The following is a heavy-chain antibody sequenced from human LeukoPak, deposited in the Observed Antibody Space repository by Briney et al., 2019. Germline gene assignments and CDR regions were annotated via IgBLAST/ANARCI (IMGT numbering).Heavy chain of an antibody. J-gene: IGHJ4*02. D-gene: IGHD2-2*01. V-gene: IGHV3-33*01. Sequence: SGGSLRLPCAASGFPFSSYGMHWVRQAPGKGLEWVAIIWYDGSNQYYADSVKGRFTISRDNSKNTLYLQMNSLRAEDTAVYYCARDYCSSFSCQDYWGQGTLVTVSS. CDR1: GFPFSSYG. CDR2: IWYDGSNQ. CDR3: ARDYCSSFSCQDY.